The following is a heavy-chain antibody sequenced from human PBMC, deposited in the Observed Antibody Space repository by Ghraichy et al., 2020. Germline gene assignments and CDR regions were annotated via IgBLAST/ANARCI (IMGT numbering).Heavy chain of an antibody. CDR1: GGSISSYY. D-gene: IGHD6-19*01. Sequence: SETLSLTCTVSGGSISSYYWSWIRQPPGKGLEWIGYIYYSGSTNYNPSLKSRVTISVDTSKNQFSLKLSSVTAADTAVYYCARGGSSGWYYVRYYFDYWGQGTLVTVSS. CDR2: IYYSGST. V-gene: IGHV4-59*01. CDR3: ARGGSSGWYYVRYYFDY. J-gene: IGHJ4*02.